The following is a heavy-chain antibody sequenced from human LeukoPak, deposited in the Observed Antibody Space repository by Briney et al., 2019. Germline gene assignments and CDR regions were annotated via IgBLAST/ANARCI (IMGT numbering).Heavy chain of an antibody. CDR3: ARGTRAARHFEY. V-gene: IGHV4-34*01. J-gene: IGHJ4*02. Sequence: PSETLSLTCAVYGGSFSGYYGSWIRQPPGKGLEWIGEINHSGSTNYNPSLKSRVTISVDTSKNQFSLKLSSVTAADTAMYYCARGTRAARHFEYWGQGTLVTVSS. CDR2: INHSGST. D-gene: IGHD6-6*01. CDR1: GGSFSGYY.